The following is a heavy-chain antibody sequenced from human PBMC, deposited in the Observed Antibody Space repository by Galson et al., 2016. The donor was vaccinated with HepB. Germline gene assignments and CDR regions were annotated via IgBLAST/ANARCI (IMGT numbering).Heavy chain of an antibody. D-gene: IGHD6-19*01. CDR1: GFTFSDHY. Sequence: SLRLSCAASGFTFSDHYMEWVRQAPGKGLEWVARSRNKARSYTTEYAASVRGRFAISRDDSKKSLYLQMNSLKTEDTAVYYCARDDSGGWYGFHYGMDVWGQGTTVTVSS. J-gene: IGHJ6*02. V-gene: IGHV3-72*01. CDR2: SRNKARSYTT. CDR3: ARDDSGGWYGFHYGMDV.